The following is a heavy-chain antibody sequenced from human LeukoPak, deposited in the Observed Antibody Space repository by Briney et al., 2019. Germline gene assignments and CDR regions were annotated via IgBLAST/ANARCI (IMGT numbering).Heavy chain of an antibody. V-gene: IGHV3-20*04. CDR3: ARDHYDFWSGYYTHNWFDP. CDR1: GFTFDDYG. CDR2: INWNGGST. J-gene: IGHJ5*02. Sequence: GGSLRLSCAASGFTFDDYGMSWVRQAPGKGLEWVSGINWNGGSTGHADSVKGRFTISRDNAKNSLYLQMNSLRAEDTALYYCARDHYDFWSGYYTHNWFDPWGQGTLVTLSS. D-gene: IGHD3-3*01.